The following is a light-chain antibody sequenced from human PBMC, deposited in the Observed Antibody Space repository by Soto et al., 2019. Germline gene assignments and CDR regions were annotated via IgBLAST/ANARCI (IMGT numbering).Light chain of an antibody. Sequence: DIVMTQFPGSLALSLGERAIINCKSSQSISYTSNNKTCLAWFQQRPSQPPKLIIYWASIRESGVPGRFSGSGSGTEFTLTISSLQAEDVALYYCQQYYASPFTFGPGTKVDIK. CDR1: QSISYTSNNKTC. CDR2: WAS. CDR3: QQYYASPFT. J-gene: IGKJ3*01. V-gene: IGKV4-1*01.